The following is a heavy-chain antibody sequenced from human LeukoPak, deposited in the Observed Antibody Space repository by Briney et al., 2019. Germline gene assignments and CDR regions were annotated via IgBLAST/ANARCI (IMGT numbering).Heavy chain of an antibody. V-gene: IGHV4-39*01. CDR1: GGSISSSSYH. CDR2: IYYSGST. J-gene: IGHJ5*02. CDR3: ARGSYYYGSGSPNWFDP. Sequence: PSETLSLTCTVSGGSISSSSYHWGWIRQPPGKGLEWIGSIYYSGSTYYNPSLKSRVTISVDTSKNQFSLKLSSVTAADTAVYYCARGSYYYGSGSPNWFDPWGQGTLVTVSS. D-gene: IGHD3-10*01.